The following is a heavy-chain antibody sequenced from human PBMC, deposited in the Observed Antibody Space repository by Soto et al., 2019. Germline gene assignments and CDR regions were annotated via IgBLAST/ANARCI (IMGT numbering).Heavy chain of an antibody. V-gene: IGHV1-18*01. CDR2: ISAYNGNT. J-gene: IGHJ5*02. CDR3: ARVPSTSLNYDFWSGYNWFDP. Sequence: ASVKVSCNASGYTFTSYGISWVRQAPGQGLERMGWISAYNGNTNYAQKLQGRVTMTTDTSTSTAYMELRSLRSDDTAVYYCARVPSTSLNYDFWSGYNWFDPWGQGTLVTVSS. CDR1: GYTFTSYG. D-gene: IGHD3-3*01.